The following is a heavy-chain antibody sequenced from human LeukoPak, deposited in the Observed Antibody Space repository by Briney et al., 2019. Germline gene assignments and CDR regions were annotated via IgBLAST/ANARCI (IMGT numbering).Heavy chain of an antibody. CDR3: ARDPYYDILTGYSLYGMDV. Sequence: GGSLRLSCAASGFTFSNYAMQWVRQAPGKGLEWVAVISYDGINKYYADSVKGRFTISRDNSKNTLYLQMNSLRAEDTAVYYCARDPYYDILTGYSLYGMDVWGKGTTVTVSS. D-gene: IGHD3-9*01. CDR1: GFTFSNYA. J-gene: IGHJ6*04. CDR2: ISYDGINK. V-gene: IGHV3-30*04.